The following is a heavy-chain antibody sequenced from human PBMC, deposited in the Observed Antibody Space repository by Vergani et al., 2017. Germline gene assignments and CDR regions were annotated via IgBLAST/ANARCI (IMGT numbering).Heavy chain of an antibody. CDR3: ARIAAAGTFFDY. J-gene: IGHJ4*02. CDR1: GFSLSTSGMR. CDR2: IDWDDDK. V-gene: IGHV2-70*04. D-gene: IGHD6-13*01. Sequence: QVTLKESGPALVKPTQTLTLTCTFSGFSLSTSGMRVSWIRQPPGKALEWLARIDWDDDKFYSTSLKTRLTISKDTSKNQVVLTMTNMDPVDTATYYCARIAAAGTFFDYWGQGTLVTVSS.